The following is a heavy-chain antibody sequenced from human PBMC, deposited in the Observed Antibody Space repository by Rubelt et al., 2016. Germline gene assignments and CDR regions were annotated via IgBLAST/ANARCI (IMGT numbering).Heavy chain of an antibody. V-gene: IGHV3-23*01. CDR1: GFTFSSYA. CDR3: ARGGDYGDY. CDR2: IRGSGGGT. Sequence: GGGLVQPGGSLRLSSEASGFTFSSYAMTWVRQAPGKGLELVSSIRGSGGGTSYADSVKGRFTISRHNSNNTVYLQMNSLRAEDTAVYYCARGGDYGDYWGQGTLVTVSS. J-gene: IGHJ4*02.